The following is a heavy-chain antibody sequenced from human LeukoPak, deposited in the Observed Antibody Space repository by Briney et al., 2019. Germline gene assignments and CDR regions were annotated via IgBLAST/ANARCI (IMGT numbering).Heavy chain of an antibody. D-gene: IGHD3-22*01. J-gene: IGHJ1*01. CDR3: ARDLMRYYDSSGYSGIQH. CDR1: GYTLTELS. CDR2: FDPEDGET. V-gene: IGHV1-24*01. Sequence: ASVKVSCKVSGYTLTELSMHWVRQAPGKGLEWMGGFDPEDGETIYAQKFQGRVTMTRDTSTSTVYMELSSLTSEDTAMYYRARDLMRYYDSSGYSGIQHWGQGTLVTVSS.